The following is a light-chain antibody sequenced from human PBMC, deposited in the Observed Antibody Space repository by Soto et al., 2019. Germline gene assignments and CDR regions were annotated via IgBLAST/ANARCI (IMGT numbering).Light chain of an antibody. J-gene: IGKJ1*01. CDR1: PSVSGSN. CDR2: AAS. Sequence: EIVLTQSPGTLSLSPGERATLSCRASPSVSGSNLAWYQQHPDQPTRLVIYAASSRATVIPSRFSSSGSGTVFTLPISRLEPEDFAEYYCQQYGSFGQGTKVEIK. CDR3: QQYGS. V-gene: IGKV3-20*01.